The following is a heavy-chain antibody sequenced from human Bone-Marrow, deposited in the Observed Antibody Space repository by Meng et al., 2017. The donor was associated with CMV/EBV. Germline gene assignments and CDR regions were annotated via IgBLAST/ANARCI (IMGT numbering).Heavy chain of an antibody. J-gene: IGHJ4*02. CDR2: IRSKAYGGTT. CDR1: GFTFGDYA. D-gene: IGHD3-22*01. V-gene: IGHV3-49*04. Sequence: GESLKISCTASGFTFGDYAMSWVRQAPGKGLEWVGFIRSKAYGGTTEYAASVKGRFTISRDDSKSIAYLQMNSLKTEDTAVYYCTRGGGMIVVVRPRDYWGQGTLVTVYS. CDR3: TRGGGMIVVVRPRDY.